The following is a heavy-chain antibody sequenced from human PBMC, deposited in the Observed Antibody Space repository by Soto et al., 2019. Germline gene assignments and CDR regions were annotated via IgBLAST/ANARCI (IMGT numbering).Heavy chain of an antibody. Sequence: GASVKVSCKASGYTFTSYGISWVRQAPGQGLEWMGWISAYNGNTNYAQKLQGRVTMTTDTSTSTAYMELRSLRSDDTAVYYCARNSLYGSGSYYQAPGAFDIWGQGTMVTVSS. D-gene: IGHD3-10*01. CDR1: GYTFTSYG. V-gene: IGHV1-18*01. CDR3: ARNSLYGSGSYYQAPGAFDI. CDR2: ISAYNGNT. J-gene: IGHJ3*02.